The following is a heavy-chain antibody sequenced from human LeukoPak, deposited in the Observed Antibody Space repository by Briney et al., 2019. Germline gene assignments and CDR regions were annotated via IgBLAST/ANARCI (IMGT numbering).Heavy chain of an antibody. CDR3: AREGDCSDYACYSSPLDR. CDR1: GYSINSGYY. CDR2: VMVSRRT. V-gene: IGHV4-38-2*02. Sequence: SETLSLTCNVSGYSINSGYYWGWIRQPPGKGLEWIGSVMVSRRTYYNPSLKSRVTISEDTSKNQFSLKLSSVTAADMAVYYCAREGDCSDYACYSSPLDRWGQGTLVTVSS. J-gene: IGHJ4*02. D-gene: IGHD2-15*01.